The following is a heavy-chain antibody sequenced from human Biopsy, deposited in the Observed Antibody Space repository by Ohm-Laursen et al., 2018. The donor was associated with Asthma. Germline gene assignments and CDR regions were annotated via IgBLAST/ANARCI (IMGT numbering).Heavy chain of an antibody. CDR1: GAYIGTPDYH. V-gene: IGHV4-30-4*01. D-gene: IGHD4-17*01. CDR2: VFWSGTT. Sequence: TLSLTCTVSGAYIGTPDYHWSWIRQSPGTGLEWIGFVFWSGTTHYNRSLERRLSISIDTTRNEFSMPLRSVTAADTAVYFCARVASYGDLYFGIDVWGPGTTVSVS. J-gene: IGHJ6*02. CDR3: ARVASYGDLYFGIDV.